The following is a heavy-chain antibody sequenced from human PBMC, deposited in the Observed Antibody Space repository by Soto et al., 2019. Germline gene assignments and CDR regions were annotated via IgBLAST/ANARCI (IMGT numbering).Heavy chain of an antibody. V-gene: IGHV5-51*01. D-gene: IGHD4-17*01. CDR3: ATHDYGVGMDV. CDR1: GYSFPSYW. J-gene: IGHJ6*02. CDR2: IYPRDSDT. Sequence: GESLKISCKGSGYSFPSYWIGWVRQMPGKGLEWMGIIYPRDSDTRYSPSFQGQVTISADKSISTAYLQLSSLKASDTAMYYCATHDYGVGMDVWGQGTTVTVSS.